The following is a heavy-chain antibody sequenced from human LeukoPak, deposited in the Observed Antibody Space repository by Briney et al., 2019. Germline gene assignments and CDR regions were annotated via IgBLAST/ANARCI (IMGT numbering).Heavy chain of an antibody. J-gene: IGHJ6*02. CDR1: GFTFSSYG. CDR2: ISYDGSS. D-gene: IGHD6-19*01. CDR3: AKDRCSGRSYGMGV. V-gene: IGHV3-30*18. Sequence: GGSLRLSCAASGFTFSSYGMHWVRQAPGKGLEWVAVISYDGSSNADSVKGRFTISRDNSKNTLFLQMNSLRAEDTAVYYCAKDRCSGRSYGMGVWGQGTTVTVSS.